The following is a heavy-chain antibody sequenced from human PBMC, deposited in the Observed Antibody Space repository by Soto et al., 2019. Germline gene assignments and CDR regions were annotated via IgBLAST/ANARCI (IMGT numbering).Heavy chain of an antibody. Sequence: QVQLQESGPGLVKPSQTLSLTCTVSGGSISSGDYYWSWIRQPPGKGLEWIGYIYSSGSTYYNPSLKSRVTISVDTSKDQFSLKLSPVTAADTAVYYCARDGYYHDSSGYYRLHVFDYWGQGTLVTVSS. CDR3: ARDGYYHDSSGYYRLHVFDY. CDR1: GGSISSGDYY. D-gene: IGHD3-22*01. CDR2: IYSSGST. J-gene: IGHJ4*02. V-gene: IGHV4-30-4*01.